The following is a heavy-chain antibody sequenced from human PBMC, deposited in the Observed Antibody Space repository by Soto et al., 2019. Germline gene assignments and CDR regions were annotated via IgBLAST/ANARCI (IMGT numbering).Heavy chain of an antibody. Sequence: SETLSLTCTVSGGPISSSKNYWSWIRQPPGKGLEWIWTISYSGSIYYNPSLNGRVIISVDTSKNQFSLKLSSLTAADTAVYYCSRRYSFGSGKYGGDVWGQGTMVTVSS. J-gene: IGHJ6*02. CDR2: ISYSGSI. CDR3: SRRYSFGSGKYGGDV. V-gene: IGHV4-39*01. D-gene: IGHD3-10*01. CDR1: GGPISSSKNY.